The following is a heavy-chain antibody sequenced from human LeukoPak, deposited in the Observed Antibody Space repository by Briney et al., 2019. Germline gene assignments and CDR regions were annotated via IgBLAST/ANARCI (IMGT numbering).Heavy chain of an antibody. D-gene: IGHD3-22*01. Sequence: PSETLSLTCAVSGGSISSGGYYWSWIRQPPGKGLEWIGEINHSGSTNYNPSLKSRVTISVDTSKNQFSLKLSSVTAADTAVYYCATSSGYYYEEYYFDYWGQGTLVTVSS. CDR2: INHSGST. CDR3: ATSSGYYYEEYYFDY. V-gene: IGHV4-34*01. J-gene: IGHJ4*02. CDR1: GGSISSGGYY.